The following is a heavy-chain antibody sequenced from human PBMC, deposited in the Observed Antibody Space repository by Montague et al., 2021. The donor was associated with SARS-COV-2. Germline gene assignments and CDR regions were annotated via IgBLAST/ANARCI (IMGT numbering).Heavy chain of an antibody. CDR3: ASLSYYGSGSCPFDY. V-gene: IGHV5-51*01. J-gene: IGHJ4*02. D-gene: IGHD3-10*01. CDR1: GYSFTSYW. Sequence: QSAAEVKTPGESLKISCKGSGYSFTSYWVGWVRQMPGKGLEWLGIIYPDDSDTRYSPSFQGQVTISADKSISTAYLQWSSLKASDTAMYYCASLSYYGSGSCPFDYWGQGTLVTVSS. CDR2: IYPDDSDT.